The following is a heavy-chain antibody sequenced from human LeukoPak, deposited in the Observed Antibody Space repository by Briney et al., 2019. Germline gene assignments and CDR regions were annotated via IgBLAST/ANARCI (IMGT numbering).Heavy chain of an antibody. CDR1: GFTFSSYG. D-gene: IGHD5-18*01. J-gene: IGHJ4*02. Sequence: SGGSLRLSCAASGFTFSSYGMHWVRQAPGKGLEWVAVISYDGSNKYYADSVKGRFTISRDNSKNTLYLQMNSLRAEDTAVYYCAKEGGIQLWLPDYWGQGTLVTVSS. CDR3: AKEGGIQLWLPDY. CDR2: ISYDGSNK. V-gene: IGHV3-30*18.